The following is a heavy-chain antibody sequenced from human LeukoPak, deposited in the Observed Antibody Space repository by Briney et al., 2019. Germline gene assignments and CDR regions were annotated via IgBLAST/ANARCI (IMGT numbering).Heavy chain of an antibody. J-gene: IGHJ6*02. CDR3: ARSLPGLDV. CDR1: GFIFIDYW. CDR2: INPDGTAT. Sequence: PGGSLRLSCEISGFIFIDYWMHWVRQVPGKGPVWVSRINPDGTATNYGDSVKGRFIISRDNAKNTLYLQMNSLRVEDTAMYYCARSLPGLDVWGQGTTVTVSS. V-gene: IGHV3-74*01.